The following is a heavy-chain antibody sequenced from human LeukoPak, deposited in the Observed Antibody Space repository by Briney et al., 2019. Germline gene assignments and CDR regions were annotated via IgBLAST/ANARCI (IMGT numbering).Heavy chain of an antibody. CDR2: INPNSGGT. CDR1: GYTFTGYY. CDR3: ARFEVVTAIDY. D-gene: IGHD2-21*02. V-gene: IGHV1-2*02. Sequence: VAPVKVSCKASGYTFTGYYMHWVRQAPGQGLEWMGWINPNSGGTNYAQKFQGRVTMTRDTSISTAYMELSRLRSDDTAVYYCARFEVVTAIDYWGQGTLVTVSS. J-gene: IGHJ4*02.